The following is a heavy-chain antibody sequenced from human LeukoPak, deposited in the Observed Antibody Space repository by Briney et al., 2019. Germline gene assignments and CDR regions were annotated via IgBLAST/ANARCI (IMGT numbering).Heavy chain of an antibody. J-gene: IGHJ6*02. CDR3: ARRPYYDFWSGYYLHYYYYYGMDV. V-gene: IGHV4-39*01. CDR1: GGSISSSSYY. CDR2: IYYSGST. D-gene: IGHD3-3*01. Sequence: SETLSLTCTVSGGSISSSSYYWGWIRQPPGKGLEWIGSIYYSGSTYYHPSLKSRVTISVDTSKNQISLKLSSVTAADTAVYYCARRPYYDFWSGYYLHYYYYYGMDVWGQGTTVTVSS.